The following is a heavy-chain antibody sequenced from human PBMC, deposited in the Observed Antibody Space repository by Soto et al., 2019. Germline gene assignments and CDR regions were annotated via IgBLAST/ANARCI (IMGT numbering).Heavy chain of an antibody. CDR2: ISSNSAYI. J-gene: IGHJ5*01. Sequence: XCLRLSCGRSGCAFRSFTVDLVRQAPGKGLEWVSTISSNSAYIYYTDALRGRFTISRDNAKNSLHLQMNSPRAEDTAVYYCTRDASRESSARGWFDSWGPGTLVTVSS. D-gene: IGHD6-25*01. V-gene: IGHV3-21*01. CDR3: TRDASRESSARGWFDS. CDR1: GCAFRSFT.